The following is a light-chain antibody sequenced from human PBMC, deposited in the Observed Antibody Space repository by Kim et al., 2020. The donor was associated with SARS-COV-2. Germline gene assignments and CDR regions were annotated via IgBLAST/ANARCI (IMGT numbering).Light chain of an antibody. V-gene: IGKV1-12*01. CDR1: HDISSW. J-gene: IGKJ5*01. CDR3: QQAKTFPIT. CDR2: AAS. Sequence: DIQMTQSPSSVSASVGDRVTIACRASHDISSWLIWYQQKPGKAPQGLIYAASSLLSGVPSKFSGSGSGTDFNLTINNVQPEDFGIYFCQQAKTFPITLGQGTRLEIK.